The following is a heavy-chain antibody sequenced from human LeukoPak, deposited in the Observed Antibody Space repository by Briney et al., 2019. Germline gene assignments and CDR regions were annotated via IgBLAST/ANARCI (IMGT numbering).Heavy chain of an antibody. J-gene: IGHJ3*02. D-gene: IGHD3-22*01. CDR1: GFTFDDYA. CDR2: INWNSDNI. V-gene: IGHV3-9*01. CDR3: ARASYYYDTTGLGAVDI. Sequence: GGSLRLSCAASGFTFDDYAMYWVRQAPGKGLEWVSGINWNSDNIGYADSVKGRFTISRDDAKNSLFLQMNSLRTEDTALYYCARASYYYDTTGLGAVDIWGQGTMVTVSS.